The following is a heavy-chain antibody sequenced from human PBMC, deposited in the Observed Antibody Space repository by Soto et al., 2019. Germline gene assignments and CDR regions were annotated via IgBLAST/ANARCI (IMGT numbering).Heavy chain of an antibody. D-gene: IGHD3-3*01. J-gene: IGHJ4*02. V-gene: IGHV3-23*01. Sequence: EVQLLESGGGLVQPGGSLRLSCAASGFTFSTYARSWVRQPPGKGLEWVSAISGSGGSTYYADSVKGRFTISRDNSKNTLYLQMNSLRAEDTAVYYCHPDLEWLFPAFDYWGQGTLVTVSS. CDR1: GFTFSTYA. CDR2: ISGSGGST. CDR3: HPDLEWLFPAFDY.